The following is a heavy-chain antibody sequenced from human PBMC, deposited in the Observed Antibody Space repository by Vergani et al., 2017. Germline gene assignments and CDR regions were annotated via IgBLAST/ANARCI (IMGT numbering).Heavy chain of an antibody. CDR2: ISWNSGSI. D-gene: IGHD3-22*01. V-gene: IGHV3-9*01. CDR1: GFTFDDYA. Sequence: EVQLVESGGGLVQPGRSLRLSCAASGFTFDDYAMHWVRQAPGKGLEWVSGISWNSGSIGYADSVKGRFTISRDNAKNSLYLQMNSLRAEDTALYYCAKDMGYSGRGDSSGFDCWGQGTLVTVSS. CDR3: AKDMGYSGRGDSSGFDC. J-gene: IGHJ4*02.